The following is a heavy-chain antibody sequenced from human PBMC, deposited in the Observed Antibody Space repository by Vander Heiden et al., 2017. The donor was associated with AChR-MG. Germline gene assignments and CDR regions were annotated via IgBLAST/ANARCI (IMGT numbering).Heavy chain of an antibody. V-gene: IGHV7-4-1*02. Sequence: QVQLVQSGSELTKPGASVKVSCKASGYTFTSYAMNWVRQAPGQGLEWMGWINTNTGNPTYAQGFTGRFVCSLDTSVSTAYLQISSLKAEDTAVYYCARLGSLEWPRTHYYYYMDVWGKGTTVTVSS. D-gene: IGHD3-3*01. J-gene: IGHJ6*03. CDR3: ARLGSLEWPRTHYYYYMDV. CDR2: INTNTGNP. CDR1: GYTFTSYA.